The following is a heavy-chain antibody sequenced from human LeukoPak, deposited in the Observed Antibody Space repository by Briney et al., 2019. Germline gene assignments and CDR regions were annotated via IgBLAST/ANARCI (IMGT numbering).Heavy chain of an antibody. Sequence: ASVKVSCKASGGTFSSYAISWVRQAPGQGLEWMGGIIPIFGTANYAQKFQGRVTITADESTSSAYMGLSSLRSEDTAVYYCARGPAAAIPFDPWGQGTLVTVSS. CDR2: IIPIFGTA. CDR1: GGTFSSYA. V-gene: IGHV1-69*13. CDR3: ARGPAAAIPFDP. J-gene: IGHJ5*02. D-gene: IGHD2-2*02.